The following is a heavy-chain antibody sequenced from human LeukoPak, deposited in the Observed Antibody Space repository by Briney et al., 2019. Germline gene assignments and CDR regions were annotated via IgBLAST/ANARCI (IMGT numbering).Heavy chain of an antibody. D-gene: IGHD3-22*01. Sequence: KASETLSLTCSVSGGSVTSGGHYWSWIRQHPGKGLEWIGYIYYSDSTFYNPSLQSRVTISVDASNNQFSLKLSSVTAADTAVYYCARDSYDISGYRHIAYWGQGTLVTVSS. CDR2: IYYSDST. V-gene: IGHV4-31*03. J-gene: IGHJ4*02. CDR1: GGSVTSGGHY. CDR3: ARDSYDISGYRHIAY.